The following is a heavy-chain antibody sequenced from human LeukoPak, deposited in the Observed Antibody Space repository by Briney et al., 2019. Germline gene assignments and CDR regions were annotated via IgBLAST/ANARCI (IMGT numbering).Heavy chain of an antibody. V-gene: IGHV3-74*01. Sequence: GESLRLSCAASGFTFNSYWMHWVRHAPGKGLVWVSRISTDGTSTFYADSVKGRFTISRDNAKNTVYLQMNSLRAEDMGVYYCSRGLGGTYYGFGDWGQGTLVTVSS. D-gene: IGHD1-26*01. CDR2: ISTDGTST. CDR3: SRGLGGTYYGFGD. J-gene: IGHJ4*02. CDR1: GFTFNSYW.